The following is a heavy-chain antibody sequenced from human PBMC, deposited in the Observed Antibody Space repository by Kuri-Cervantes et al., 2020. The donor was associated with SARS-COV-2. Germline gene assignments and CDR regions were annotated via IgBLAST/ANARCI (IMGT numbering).Heavy chain of an antibody. J-gene: IGHJ5*02. CDR3: AKDIREQLVGGVGWFDP. CDR2: IYSGGSST. V-gene: IGHV3-23*03. CDR1: GFTFSSYA. Sequence: GESLKISCAASGFTFSSYAMSWVRQAPGKGLEWVSVIYSGGSSTYYADSVKGRFTISRDNSKNTLYLQMNSLRAEDTALYYCAKDIREQLVGGVGWFDPWGQGTLVTVSS. D-gene: IGHD6-6*01.